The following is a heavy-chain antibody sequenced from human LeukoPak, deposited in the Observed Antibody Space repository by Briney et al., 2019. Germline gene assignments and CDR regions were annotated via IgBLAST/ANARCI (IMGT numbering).Heavy chain of an antibody. CDR2: IYYSGST. J-gene: IGHJ5*02. Sequence: SETLSLTCTVSGGSISSSSYYWGWIRQPPGKGLEWIGSIYYSGSTYYNPSLKSRVTISVDTSKNQFSLKLSSVTAADTAVYHCARGYSSSWYYNWFDPWGQGTLVTVSS. CDR3: ARGYSSSWYYNWFDP. D-gene: IGHD6-13*01. V-gene: IGHV4-39*07. CDR1: GGSISSSSYY.